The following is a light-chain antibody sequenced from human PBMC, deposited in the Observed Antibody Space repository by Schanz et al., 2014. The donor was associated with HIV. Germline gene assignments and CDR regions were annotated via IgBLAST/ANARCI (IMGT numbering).Light chain of an antibody. CDR2: NTN. J-gene: IGLJ2*01. V-gene: IGLV1-40*01. Sequence: QSVLTQPPSVSGAPGQNITISCSGSTSTLERTPVDWYQQLPGTAPKVVIHNTNQRPSGVPARLSGSKSGSSASLAITGLQAEDEADYYCQSCDISLSGVVFGGGTKLTVL. CDR3: QSCDISLSGVV. CDR1: TSTLERTP.